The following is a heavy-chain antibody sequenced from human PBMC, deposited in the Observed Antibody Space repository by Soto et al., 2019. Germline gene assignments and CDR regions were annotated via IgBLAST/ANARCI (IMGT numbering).Heavy chain of an antibody. CDR3: ASHRIAAAGDGYYYGMDV. J-gene: IGHJ6*02. D-gene: IGHD6-13*01. CDR1: GFTFSSYS. V-gene: IGHV3-48*02. Sequence: GGSLRLSYAASGFTFSSYSMNWVRQAPGKGLEWVSYISSSSSTIYYADSVKGRFTISRDNAKNSLYLQMNSLRDEDTAVYYCASHRIAAAGDGYYYGMDVWGQGTTVTVSS. CDR2: ISSSSSTI.